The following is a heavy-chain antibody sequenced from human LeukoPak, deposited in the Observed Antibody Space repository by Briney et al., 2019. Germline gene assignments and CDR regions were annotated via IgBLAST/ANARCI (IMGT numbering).Heavy chain of an antibody. CDR1: GYIFTNNW. J-gene: IGHJ5*02. V-gene: IGHV5-51*01. D-gene: IGHD5-12*01. CDR2: IYPGDSDT. Sequence: GESLKISCKGSGYIFTNNWIGWVRQMPGKGLEWMGIIYPGDSDTRYSPSFQGQVTISADKSITTAYLQWNSLKASDTAMYYCARRGSGYDINWFDPWGQGTLVTVSS. CDR3: ARRGSGYDINWFDP.